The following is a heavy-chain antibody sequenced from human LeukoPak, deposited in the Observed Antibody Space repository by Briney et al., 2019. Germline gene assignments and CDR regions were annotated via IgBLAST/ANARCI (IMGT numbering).Heavy chain of an antibody. D-gene: IGHD3-16*01. CDR2: IIPILGIA. J-gene: IGHJ5*02. CDR3: VGEGLESSVP. CDR1: GGTFSSYT. Sequence: GASVTVSCKASGGTFSSYTISWVRQAPGQGLEWMGRIIPILGIANYAQKFQGRVTITADKSTCTCYREVSRLRSGDTAMFYCVGEGLESSVPWGQGTLVTVSS. V-gene: IGHV1-69*02.